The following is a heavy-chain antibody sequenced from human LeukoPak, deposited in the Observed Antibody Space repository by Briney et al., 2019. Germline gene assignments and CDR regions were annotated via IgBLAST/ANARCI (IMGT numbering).Heavy chain of an antibody. D-gene: IGHD6-13*01. CDR3: TRDRYSLSN. Sequence: SETLSLTCSVSGASICGYNWMWLPQPPAKALEWFGHVNHCGSTNYRHSLKSRATMSVDTSKNQFFLTLTSVTDADTAVYYCTRDRYSLSNWSPGTLVTVAS. V-gene: IGHV4-59*01. CDR1: GASICGYN. CDR2: VNHCGST. J-gene: IGHJ4*02.